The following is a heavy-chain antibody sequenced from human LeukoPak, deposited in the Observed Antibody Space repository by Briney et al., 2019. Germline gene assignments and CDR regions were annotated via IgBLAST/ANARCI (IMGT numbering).Heavy chain of an antibody. J-gene: IGHJ4*02. CDR3: ARVLSISSGYPDY. CDR2: ITGSGTTM. D-gene: IGHD3-22*01. V-gene: IGHV3-48*02. CDR1: GFTFSTYS. Sequence: GGSLRLSCAASGFTFSTYSMKWVRQAPGKGLELISYITGSGTTMYYAVSVKGRFTISRDNAKNSLHLQMNSLRDEDTAVYYCARVLSISSGYPDYWGQGTLVTVSS.